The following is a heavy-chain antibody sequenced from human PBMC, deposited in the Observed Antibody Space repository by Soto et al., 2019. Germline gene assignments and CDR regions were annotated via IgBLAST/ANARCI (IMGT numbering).Heavy chain of an antibody. CDR2: INSDGSST. V-gene: IGHV3-74*01. J-gene: IGHJ6*02. CDR1: GSTFSNDW. Sequence: EVQLVESGGGLLQPGGSLRLSCAVSGSTFSNDWMHWVRQAPGKGLVWVSHINSDGSSTNYADFVKGRFTIARDNAKNKVYLQMNSLRAEDTAVYYCARDRSYSLDVWGQGNTVTAS. CDR3: ARDRSYSLDV.